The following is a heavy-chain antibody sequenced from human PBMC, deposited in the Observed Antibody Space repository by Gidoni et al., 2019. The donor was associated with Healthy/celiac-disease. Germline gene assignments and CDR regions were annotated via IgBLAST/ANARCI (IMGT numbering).Heavy chain of an antibody. D-gene: IGHD3-10*01. J-gene: IGHJ3*02. CDR1: GFTVSSND. CDR3: ARTMVRGVPNAFDI. V-gene: IGHV3-66*02. CDR2: IYSGGST. Sequence: EVQLVESGGGLVQPGGSLRLSCAASGFTVSSNDMSWVRQAPGKGLEWVSVIYSGGSTYYADAVKGRFTISRDNSKNTLYLQMNSLRAEDTAVYYCARTMVRGVPNAFDIWGQGTMVTVSS.